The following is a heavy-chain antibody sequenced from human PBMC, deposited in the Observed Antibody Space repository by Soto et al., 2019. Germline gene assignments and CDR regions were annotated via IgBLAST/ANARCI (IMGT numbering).Heavy chain of an antibody. Sequence: SETLSLTCAVSGVSIGNTNWWSWVRQPPGKGLEWIGEIYHTGNTNYKPSLESRVTISVDKSKNQFSLNLSSVTAADTAVYYCARDLGYGSGRGYYFDYWGQGALVTVSS. D-gene: IGHD3-10*01. CDR2: IYHTGNT. CDR3: ARDLGYGSGRGYYFDY. CDR1: GVSIGNTNW. V-gene: IGHV4-4*02. J-gene: IGHJ4*02.